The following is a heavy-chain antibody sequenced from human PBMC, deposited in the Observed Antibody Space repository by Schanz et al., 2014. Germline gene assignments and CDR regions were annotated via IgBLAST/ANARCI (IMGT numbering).Heavy chain of an antibody. J-gene: IGHJ4*02. CDR3: ASASGIDSMFDY. CDR2: ISGSGGST. D-gene: IGHD5-12*01. Sequence: EVQLLESGGGLVQPGGSLRLSCAASGFTFTNYPMTWVRQAPGKGLEWVSGISGSGGSTYDADSDKDQFSISRDNAKATMYLQMNSLSAEDADVDDCASASGIDSMFDYWGQGTLVTVSS. CDR1: GFTFTNYP. V-gene: IGHV3-23*01.